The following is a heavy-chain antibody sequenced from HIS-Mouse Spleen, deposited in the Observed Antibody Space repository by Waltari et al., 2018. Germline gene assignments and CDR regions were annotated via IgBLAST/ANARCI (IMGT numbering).Heavy chain of an antibody. CDR1: GGPISSSIYY. D-gene: IGHD6-13*01. CDR3: AREIPYSSSWYDWYFDL. CDR2: IYYSGST. V-gene: IGHV4-39*07. J-gene: IGHJ2*01. Sequence: QLQLQESGPGLVKPSETLSLPCPVSGGPISSSIYYWGWIRQPPGKGLEWIGSIYYSGSTYYNPSLKSRVTISVDTSKNQFSLKLSSVTAADTAVYYCAREIPYSSSWYDWYFDLWGRGTLVTVSS.